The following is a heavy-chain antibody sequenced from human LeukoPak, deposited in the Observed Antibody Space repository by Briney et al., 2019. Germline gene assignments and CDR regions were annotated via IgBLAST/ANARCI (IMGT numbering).Heavy chain of an antibody. CDR2: ISYDGSDK. V-gene: IGHV3-30*18. J-gene: IGHJ6*03. CDR1: GFIFSNYG. D-gene: IGHD1-26*01. Sequence: GGSLRLSCAASGFIFSNYGMHWVRQAPGKGLEWVAIISYDGSDKFYADSVKGRFTISRDNSKNTLFLQMNSLRTEDTAVYYCAKYAGTYQFFYYYMDVWGKGTTVTVSS. CDR3: AKYAGTYQFFYYYMDV.